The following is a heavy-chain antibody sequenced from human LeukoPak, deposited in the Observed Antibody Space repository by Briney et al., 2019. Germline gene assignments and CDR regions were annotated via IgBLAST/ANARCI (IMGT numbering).Heavy chain of an antibody. CDR1: GFTFSSYA. Sequence: GRSLRLSCSASGFTFSSYAMHWVRQAPGKGLEWVAVISYDGSNKYYADSVKGRFTISRDNSKNTLYLQMNSLRAEDTAVYYCVKDCPGDSSPEGVCHYYMDVWGKGTTVTVSS. J-gene: IGHJ6*03. V-gene: IGHV3-30-3*01. CDR2: ISYDGSNK. D-gene: IGHD6-13*01. CDR3: VKDCPGDSSPEGVCHYYMDV.